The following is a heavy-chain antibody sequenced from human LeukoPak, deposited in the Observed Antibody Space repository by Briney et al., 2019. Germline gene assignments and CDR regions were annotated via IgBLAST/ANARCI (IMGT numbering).Heavy chain of an antibody. CDR1: GLTFSDSY. D-gene: IGHD5-18*01. CDR3: ARPTDSSVDY. V-gene: IGHV3-11*01. Sequence: GGSLRLSCVASGLTFSDSYMSWIRQAPGKGLEWITYISGSGTTIYHADSVKGRFTISRDNAKNSVYLQMNSLREEDTAVYYCARPTDSSVDYWGQGTLSPSP. CDR2: ISGSGTTI. J-gene: IGHJ4*02.